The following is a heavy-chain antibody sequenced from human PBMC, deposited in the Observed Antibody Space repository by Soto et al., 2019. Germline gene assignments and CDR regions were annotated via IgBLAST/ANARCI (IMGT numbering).Heavy chain of an antibody. V-gene: IGHV1-69*01. Sequence: QVQLVQSGAEVKKPGSSVKVSCKASGGTFSSYAISWVRQAPGQGLEWMGGIIPIFGTANYAQKFQGRVTITADETTSTAYMELSSLRSEDTAVYYCARDRGSSYGSYYYYYYGMDVWGQGTTVTVSS. CDR3: ARDRGSSYGSYYYYYYGMDV. CDR1: GGTFSSYA. D-gene: IGHD5-18*01. J-gene: IGHJ6*02. CDR2: IIPIFGTA.